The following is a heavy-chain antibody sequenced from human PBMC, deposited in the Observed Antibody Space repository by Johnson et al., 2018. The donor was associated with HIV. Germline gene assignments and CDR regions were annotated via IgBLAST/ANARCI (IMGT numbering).Heavy chain of an antibody. CDR2: ISSDGNRE. V-gene: IGHV3-30-3*01. Sequence: VQLVESGGGMVQPGRSLRLSCVASGFTFSYSAFHWVRQAPGEGLEWVALISSDGNREHYADSVKGRFTISRDNSKNTLFLQMNGLRPEDTAVYYCARGQGFWAFDIWGQGTMVTVSS. CDR3: ARGQGFWAFDI. CDR1: GFTFSYSA. D-gene: IGHD3-3*01. J-gene: IGHJ3*02.